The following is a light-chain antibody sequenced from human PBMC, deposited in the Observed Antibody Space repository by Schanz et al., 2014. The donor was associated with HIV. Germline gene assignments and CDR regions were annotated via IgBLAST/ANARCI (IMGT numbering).Light chain of an antibody. V-gene: IGLV1-44*01. CDR2: NSY. Sequence: QSVLTQPPSASGTPGQRVTISCSVSSSNIGSNAVNWFQHLPGTAPKLLIYNSYHRPSGVPDRFSGSKSGSTASLTVSGLQPEDEADYYCSSFAGSNIPWVFGGGTKLTVL. J-gene: IGLJ3*02. CDR1: SSNIGSNA. CDR3: SSFAGSNIPWV.